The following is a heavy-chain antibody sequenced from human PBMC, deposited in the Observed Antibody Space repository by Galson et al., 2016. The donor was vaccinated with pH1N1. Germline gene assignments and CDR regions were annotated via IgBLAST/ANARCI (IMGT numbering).Heavy chain of an antibody. CDR3: ARAIAAAGSL. D-gene: IGHD6-13*01. Sequence: SLRLSCAASGFSFSSYWMSWVRQAPGKGLEWVANIKQDGTEKYYVASVKGRFTISRDNAKNSLFLQMNSLRAEDTAVYYCARAIAAAGSLWGQGTMVTVSS. CDR1: GFSFSSYW. CDR2: IKQDGTEK. J-gene: IGHJ4*02. V-gene: IGHV3-7*04.